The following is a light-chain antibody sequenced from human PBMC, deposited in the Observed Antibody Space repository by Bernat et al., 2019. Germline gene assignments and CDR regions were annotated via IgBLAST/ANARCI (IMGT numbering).Light chain of an antibody. CDR2: KAT. J-gene: IGKJ2*01. Sequence: DIQMTQSPSTLSASVGDRVTITCRASQSISSWLAWYQQKPGKAPKLLTYKATSLESGYPSRFSGSGSGTEFTLTISSLQPDDFATHYCQQYNSYYTVGQGTKLEIK. CDR1: QSISSW. V-gene: IGKV1-5*03. CDR3: QQYNSYYT.